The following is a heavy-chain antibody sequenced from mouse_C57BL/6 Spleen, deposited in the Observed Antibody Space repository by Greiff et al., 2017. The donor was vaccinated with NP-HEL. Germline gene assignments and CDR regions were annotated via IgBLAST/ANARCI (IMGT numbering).Heavy chain of an antibody. D-gene: IGHD1-1*01. CDR1: GYAFSSSW. CDR2: IYPGDGDT. J-gene: IGHJ3*01. Sequence: QVQLQQSGPELVKPGASVKISCKASGYAFSSSWMNWVKQRPGKGLEWIGRIYPGDGDTNYNGKFKGKATLTADKSSSTAYMQLSSLTSEDSAVYFCADLYYGSPWFAYWGQGTLVTVSA. CDR3: ADLYYGSPWFAY. V-gene: IGHV1-82*01.